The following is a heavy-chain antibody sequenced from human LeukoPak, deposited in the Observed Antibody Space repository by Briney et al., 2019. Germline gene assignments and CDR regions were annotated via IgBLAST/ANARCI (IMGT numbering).Heavy chain of an antibody. V-gene: IGHV3-23*01. D-gene: IGHD5-12*01. Sequence: QPGGSLRLSCAVSGFSVTNNYMSWVRQAPGKGLEWVSAISGSGGSTYYADSVKGRFTISRDNSKNTLYLQMNSLRAEDTAVYYCAKDGRGYSGYDPHFDYWGQGTLVTVSS. J-gene: IGHJ4*02. CDR2: ISGSGGST. CDR1: GFSVTNNY. CDR3: AKDGRGYSGYDPHFDY.